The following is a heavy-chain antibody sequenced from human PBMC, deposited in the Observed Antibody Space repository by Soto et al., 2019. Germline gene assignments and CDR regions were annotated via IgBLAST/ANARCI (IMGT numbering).Heavy chain of an antibody. CDR3: TTDLQSTTESRNFDY. Sequence: GGSLRLSCAAFGFTFINAFMNWVRQTPGRGLEWVGRIKSKTDGGTTDYAAPVKGRFTISRDDSKNTLYLQMNSLKTEDTAVYYCTTDLQSTTESRNFDYWGQGTLVTVSS. J-gene: IGHJ4*02. CDR2: IKSKTDGGTT. CDR1: GFTFINAF. D-gene: IGHD4-17*01. V-gene: IGHV3-15*07.